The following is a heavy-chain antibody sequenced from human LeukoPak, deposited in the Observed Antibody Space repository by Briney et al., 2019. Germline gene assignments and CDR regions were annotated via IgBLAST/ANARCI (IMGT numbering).Heavy chain of an antibody. J-gene: IGHJ4*02. Sequence: GGSLRLSCAASGNYWMHWVRQAPGKGLVWVSRINSDGSWTSYADSVKGRFTISKDNAKNTVYLQMNNLRAEDTAVYYCVSFYETYWGRGTLVTVSS. V-gene: IGHV3-74*01. CDR2: INSDGSWT. CDR3: VSFYETY. D-gene: IGHD2-2*01. CDR1: GNYW.